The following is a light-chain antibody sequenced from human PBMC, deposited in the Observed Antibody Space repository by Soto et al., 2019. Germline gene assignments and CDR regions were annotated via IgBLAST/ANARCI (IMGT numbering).Light chain of an antibody. CDR1: QSISSY. CDR2: DAS. CDR3: QQRNEWPLT. J-gene: IGKJ5*01. V-gene: IGKV3-11*01. Sequence: EIGMTQSPATLSVSPGERATLSCRASQSISSYLAWYQQKPGQAPRLFIYDASNRATGIPARFSGSGSGTDFTLTISSLEPEDFAVYYCQQRNEWPLTFGQGTRLEI.